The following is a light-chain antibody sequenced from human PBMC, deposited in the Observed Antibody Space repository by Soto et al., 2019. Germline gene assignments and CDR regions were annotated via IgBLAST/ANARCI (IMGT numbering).Light chain of an antibody. CDR1: SSDVGGYNY. J-gene: IGLJ1*01. Sequence: QSALTQPASVSGSPGQSITISCTGTSSDVGGYNYVSWYQQHPGKAPKLMIYEVSRRPSGVSNRFSASKSGNTASLTISGLRAEDEGDYYCSSYTSSSTDVFGTGTKLTAL. CDR2: EVS. CDR3: SSYTSSSTDV. V-gene: IGLV2-14*01.